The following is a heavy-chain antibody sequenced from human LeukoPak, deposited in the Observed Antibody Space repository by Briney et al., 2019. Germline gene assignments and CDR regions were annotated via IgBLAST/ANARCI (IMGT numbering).Heavy chain of an antibody. Sequence: GGSLRLSCATSGFTFSSYGMHWVRQAPGKGLECVAIISFDGNNKNYADSVRGRFTISRDNSKNTVDLQMNSLRAEDTAVYYCAKEHEPLKKTMAGSDLWGQGTLITVSS. CDR2: ISFDGNNK. CDR3: AKEHEPLKKTMAGSDL. V-gene: IGHV3-30*18. CDR1: GFTFSSYG. J-gene: IGHJ5*02. D-gene: IGHD1/OR15-1a*01.